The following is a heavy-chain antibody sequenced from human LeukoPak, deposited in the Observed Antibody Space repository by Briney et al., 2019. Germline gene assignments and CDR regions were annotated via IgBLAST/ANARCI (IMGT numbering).Heavy chain of an antibody. Sequence: GGSLRLSCAASGFTFSSYGMHWVRQAPGKGLEWVAFIRYDGSNKYYADSVKGRFTISRDNSKNTLYLQMNSLRAEDTAVYYCAKGMGEYSSSLPVDGDDYWAREPWSPSPQ. CDR2: IRYDGSNK. D-gene: IGHD6-6*01. V-gene: IGHV3-30*02. CDR3: AKGMGEYSSSLPVDGDDY. J-gene: IGHJ4*02. CDR1: GFTFSSYG.